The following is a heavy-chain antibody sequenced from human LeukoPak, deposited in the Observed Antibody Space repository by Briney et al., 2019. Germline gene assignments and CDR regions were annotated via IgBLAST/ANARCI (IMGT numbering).Heavy chain of an antibody. D-gene: IGHD4-17*01. CDR3: AKDDYADYIFTY. CDR2: ISGDGASI. Sequence: GGSLRLSCAASGFTFRTTTLHWVRQAPGKGLEYISAISGDGASIYYTKSVEGRFTISRDNSKDTLYLQMGSLRVEDMAVYYCAKDDYADYIFTYWGQGTLVTVSS. CDR1: GFTFRTTT. V-gene: IGHV3-64*01. J-gene: IGHJ1*01.